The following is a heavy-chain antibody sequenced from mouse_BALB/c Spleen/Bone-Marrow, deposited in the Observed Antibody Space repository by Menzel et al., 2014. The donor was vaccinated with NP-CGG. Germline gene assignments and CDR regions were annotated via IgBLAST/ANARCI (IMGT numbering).Heavy chain of an antibody. CDR1: GFTFKTNA. V-gene: IGHV10S3*01. D-gene: IGHD1-1*01. CDR2: IRSTSNDFAT. J-gene: IGHJ4*01. Sequence: DVHLVESGGGLVQPKGSLKLSCAASGFTFKTNAMNWVRQAPGKGLEWVARIRSTSNDFATYYAGSVKDRFTISRDDSQSMLYLQMNNLKTEDTAMYYCVGYSYDYWGQGTSVTVSS. CDR3: VGYSYDY.